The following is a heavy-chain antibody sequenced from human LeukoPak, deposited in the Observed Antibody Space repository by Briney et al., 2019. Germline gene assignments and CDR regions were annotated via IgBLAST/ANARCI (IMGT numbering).Heavy chain of an antibody. CDR2: INTNTGNP. V-gene: IGHV7-4-1*02. CDR3: ARMMSSGWYAGFSLTDY. CDR1: GYTFTSYA. J-gene: IGHJ4*02. D-gene: IGHD6-19*01. Sequence: ASVKVSCKASGYTFTSYAMNWVRQAPGQELEWMGWINTNTGNPTYAQGFTGRFVFSLDTSVSTAYLQISSLKAEDTAVYYCARMMSSGWYAGFSLTDYWGQGTLVTVSS.